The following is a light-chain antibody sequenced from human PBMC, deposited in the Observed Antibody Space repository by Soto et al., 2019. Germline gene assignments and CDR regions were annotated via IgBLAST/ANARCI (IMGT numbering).Light chain of an antibody. CDR1: SSDVGGYNY. Sequence: QSALTQPPSASGSPGQSVTISCIGTSSDVGGYNYVSWYQQHPGKAPKLTIYEVSKRPSGVPDRFSGSKSGNTASLTVSGLQAEDEADYYCSSYAVSNVVFGGGTKLTVL. V-gene: IGLV2-8*01. CDR3: SSYAVSNVV. J-gene: IGLJ2*01. CDR2: EVS.